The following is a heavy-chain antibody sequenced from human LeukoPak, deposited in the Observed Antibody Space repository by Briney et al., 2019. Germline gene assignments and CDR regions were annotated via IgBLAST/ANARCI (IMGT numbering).Heavy chain of an antibody. CDR1: GFTFSGSA. CDR2: IRSKANSYAT. V-gene: IGHV3-73*01. J-gene: IGHJ4*02. D-gene: IGHD6-6*01. Sequence: GGSLRLSCAASGFTFSGSAMHWVRQASGKGLEWVGRIRSKANSYATAYAASVKGRFTISRDDSKNTAYLQMNSLKTEDTAVYYCTSHLDLIAARHGYWGQGTLVTVSS. CDR3: TSHLDLIAARHGY.